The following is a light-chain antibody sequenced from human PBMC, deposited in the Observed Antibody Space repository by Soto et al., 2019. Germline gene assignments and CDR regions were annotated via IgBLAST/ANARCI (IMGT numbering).Light chain of an antibody. J-gene: IGKJ1*01. CDR1: QGISSW. CDR3: LLDFRYFWA. V-gene: IGKV1-12*01. Sequence: DIQMTQSPSSVSASVGDRVTITCRASQGISSWLAWYQQKPGKAPNLLIYAASSLHSGVPSRFSGSGSGTDFTLTISSLQPEDFATYYCLLDFRYFWAFGQGTKVEIK. CDR2: AAS.